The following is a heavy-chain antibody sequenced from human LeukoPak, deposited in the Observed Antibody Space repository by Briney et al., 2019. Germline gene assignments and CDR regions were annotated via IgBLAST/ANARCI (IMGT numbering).Heavy chain of an antibody. J-gene: IGHJ6*02. D-gene: IGHD5-12*01. V-gene: IGHV3-48*03. CDR2: ISSSGSTI. Sequence: GGSLRLSCAASGFTFSSYEMNWVRQAPGKGLEWVSYISSSGSTIYYADSVKGRFTISRDNAKNSLYLQMNSLRAEDTAVYYCARGGGYSGYDLNYYYYGMDVWGQGTTVTVSS. CDR3: ARGGGYSGYDLNYYYYGMDV. CDR1: GFTFSSYE.